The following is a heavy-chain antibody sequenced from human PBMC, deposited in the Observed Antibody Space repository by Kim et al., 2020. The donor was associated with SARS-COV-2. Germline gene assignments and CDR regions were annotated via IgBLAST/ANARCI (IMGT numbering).Heavy chain of an antibody. Sequence: SGGTNYAQKFQGRVTMTRDTSISTAYMELSRLRSDDTAVYYCARVATIDYWGQGTLVTVSS. CDR2: SGGT. D-gene: IGHD4-17*01. V-gene: IGHV1-2*02. CDR3: ARVATIDY. J-gene: IGHJ4*02.